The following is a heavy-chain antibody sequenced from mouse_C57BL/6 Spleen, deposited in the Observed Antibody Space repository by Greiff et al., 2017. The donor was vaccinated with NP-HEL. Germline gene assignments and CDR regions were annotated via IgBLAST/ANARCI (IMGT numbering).Heavy chain of an antibody. CDR2: INPNNGGT. J-gene: IGHJ3*01. Sequence: EVQLQQSGPELVKPGASVKMSCKASGYTFTDYNMHWVKQSHGKSLEWIGYINPNNGGTSYNQKFKGKATLTVNKSSSTAYMELRSLTSEDSAVYYCATAYDGYLAGFAYWGQGTLVTVSA. CDR3: ATAYDGYLAGFAY. CDR1: GYTFTDYN. V-gene: IGHV1-22*01. D-gene: IGHD2-3*01.